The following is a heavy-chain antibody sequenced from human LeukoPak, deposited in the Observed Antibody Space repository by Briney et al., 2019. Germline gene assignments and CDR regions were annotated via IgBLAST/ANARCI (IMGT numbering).Heavy chain of an antibody. V-gene: IGHV3-21*01. J-gene: IGHJ4*02. D-gene: IGHD3-3*01. Sequence: GGSLRLSCAASGFTFSSYSMNWVRQAPEKGLEWVSSISSSSSYIYYTDSVKGRFTISRDNAKNSLYLQMNSLRAEDTAVYYCARSLTIFGVVIPSFDYWGQGTLVTVSS. CDR2: ISSSSSYI. CDR3: ARSLTIFGVVIPSFDY. CDR1: GFTFSSYS.